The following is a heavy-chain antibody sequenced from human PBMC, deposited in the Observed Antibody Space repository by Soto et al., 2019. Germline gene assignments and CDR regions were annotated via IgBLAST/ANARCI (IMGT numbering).Heavy chain of an antibody. CDR1: GFSFSSHS. D-gene: IGHD6-19*01. Sequence: EVQLVESGGGLVQPGGSLRLSCAASGFSFSSHSFNWVRQAPGQGLEWAAYISSRSSLILYADSVRGRFVISRDNALNSLYLKMNSPRDEDTAIYYCARESGEYDSGWYIARWGQGTPVTVSS. CDR3: ARESGEYDSGWYIAR. J-gene: IGHJ4*02. V-gene: IGHV3-48*02. CDR2: ISSRSSLI.